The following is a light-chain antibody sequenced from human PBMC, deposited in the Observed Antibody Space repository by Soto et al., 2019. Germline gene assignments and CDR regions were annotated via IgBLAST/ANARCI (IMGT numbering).Light chain of an antibody. CDR3: QQVNGYPST. V-gene: IGKV1-9*01. CDR2: DAS. J-gene: IGKJ4*01. CDR1: QGISSY. Sequence: DRQLTQSPSSLSASVGDRVSITWRASQGISSYLGWYQQKPGKAPNLLIYDASTLHSGVPSRFSGGGSGTDFTLTISSLQPEDFATYYCQQVNGYPSTFCGGTMVDVK.